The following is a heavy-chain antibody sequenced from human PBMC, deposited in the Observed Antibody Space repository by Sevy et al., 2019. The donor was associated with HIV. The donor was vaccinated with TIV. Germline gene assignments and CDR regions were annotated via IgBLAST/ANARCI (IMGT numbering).Heavy chain of an antibody. CDR1: GFTFSSYG. CDR3: AKDLFRFRKWELLSAYYYYGMDV. CDR2: ISYDGSNK. J-gene: IGHJ6*02. D-gene: IGHD1-26*01. Sequence: GGSLRLSCAASGFTFSSYGMHWVRQAPGKGLEWVAVISYDGSNKYYADSVKGRFTISRDNSKNTLYLQMNSLRAEDTAVYYCAKDLFRFRKWELLSAYYYYGMDVWGQGTTVTVSS. V-gene: IGHV3-30*18.